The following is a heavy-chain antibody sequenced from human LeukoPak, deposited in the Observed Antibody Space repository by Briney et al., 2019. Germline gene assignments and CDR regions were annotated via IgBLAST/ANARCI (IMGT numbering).Heavy chain of an antibody. Sequence: GGSLRLSCAASGFTFDDYTIHWVRQAPGKGLEWVSLISWDGRSTFYADSVKGRSTISRDNAKNSLYLQMNSLRAEDTAVYYCAELGITMIGGVWGKGTTVTISS. V-gene: IGHV3-43*01. CDR3: AELGITMIGGV. D-gene: IGHD3-10*02. CDR1: GFTFDDYT. CDR2: ISWDGRST. J-gene: IGHJ6*04.